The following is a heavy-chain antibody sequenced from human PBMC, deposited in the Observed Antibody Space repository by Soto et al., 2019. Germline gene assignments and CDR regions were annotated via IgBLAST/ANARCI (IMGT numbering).Heavy chain of an antibody. CDR3: TRPPWDY. J-gene: IGHJ4*02. Sequence: EVQLVESGGGLVQPGGSLKLSCAATGFTFSGSAMHWVRQASGKGLEWVGRIRSKANSYATAYAASVKGRFTISRDDSKNTAYLQMNSLKTEDTAVYYCTRPPWDYWGQGTLVTVSS. CDR2: IRSKANSYAT. CDR1: GFTFSGSA. V-gene: IGHV3-73*02.